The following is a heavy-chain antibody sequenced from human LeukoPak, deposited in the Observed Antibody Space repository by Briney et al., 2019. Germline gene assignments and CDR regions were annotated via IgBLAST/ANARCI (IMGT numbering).Heavy chain of an antibody. CDR1: GGSISSYY. Sequence: PSETLSLTCTVSGGSISSYYWSRIRQPPGKGLEWIGYIYYSGSTNYNPSLKSRVTISVDTSKNQFSLKLSSVTAADTAVYYCARDIGYSSSWYDLDYWGQGTLVTVSS. V-gene: IGHV4-59*01. CDR3: ARDIGYSSSWYDLDY. D-gene: IGHD6-13*01. J-gene: IGHJ4*02. CDR2: IYYSGST.